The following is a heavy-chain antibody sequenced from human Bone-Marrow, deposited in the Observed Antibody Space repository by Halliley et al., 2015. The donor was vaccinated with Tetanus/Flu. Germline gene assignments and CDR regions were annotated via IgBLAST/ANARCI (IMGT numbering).Heavy chain of an antibody. CDR2: IHFSGSS. D-gene: IGHD2-2*01. CDR3: ARPLSPDDAFDI. V-gene: IGHV4-39*01. CDR1: GGSISHSDYY. Sequence: LRLSCTVSGGSISHSDYYWGWVRQPPGKGLEWLGIIHFSGSSYHNPSLQSRVPLSVDTPKNQFSLHLHSVTAVDTASYYCARPLSPDDAFDIWGQGTMVIVSS. J-gene: IGHJ3*02.